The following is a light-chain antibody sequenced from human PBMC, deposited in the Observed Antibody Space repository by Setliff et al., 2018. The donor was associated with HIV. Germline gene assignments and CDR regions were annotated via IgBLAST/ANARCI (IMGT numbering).Light chain of an antibody. V-gene: IGLV2-14*01. Sequence: QSALTQPASVSGSPGQSVTISCTGTSSDVGFYNYVSWYQQHPGKAPNLMIYEVSNRPSGVSDRFSGSKSGNTASLTISGLQAEDEADYYCSSYTSSSTYVFGTGTKVTV. CDR3: SSYTSSSTYV. CDR2: EVS. J-gene: IGLJ1*01. CDR1: SSDVGFYNY.